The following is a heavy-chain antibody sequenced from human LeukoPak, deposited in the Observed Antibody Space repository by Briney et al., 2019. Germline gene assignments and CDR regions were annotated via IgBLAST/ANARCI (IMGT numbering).Heavy chain of an antibody. CDR2: ISSSSSTI. D-gene: IGHD3-16*01. J-gene: IGHJ4*02. Sequence: PGGSLRLSCAASGFTFSSYNMNCVRQAPGKRLEWVSYISSSSSTIHYADSVKGRFTISRDNGKNSLYLKMNSLRDEDTAVYYCVRDGFGYWGQGTLVTVSS. CDR3: VRDGFGY. CDR1: GFTFSSYN. V-gene: IGHV3-48*02.